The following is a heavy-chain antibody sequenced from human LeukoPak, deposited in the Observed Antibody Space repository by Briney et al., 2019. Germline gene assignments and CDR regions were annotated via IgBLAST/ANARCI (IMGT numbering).Heavy chain of an antibody. J-gene: IGHJ4*02. CDR1: EFTFSSYS. D-gene: IGHD2-2*01. V-gene: IGHV3-21*01. CDR3: ARAQPSSTKYCSSTSCYGFVY. CDR2: ISSSSYI. Sequence: GGSLRLSCAASEFTFSSYSMNWVRQAPGKGLEWVSSISSSSYIYYADSVKGRFTISRDNAKNSLYLQMNSLRAEDTAVYYCARAQPSSTKYCSSTSCYGFVYWGQGTLVTVSS.